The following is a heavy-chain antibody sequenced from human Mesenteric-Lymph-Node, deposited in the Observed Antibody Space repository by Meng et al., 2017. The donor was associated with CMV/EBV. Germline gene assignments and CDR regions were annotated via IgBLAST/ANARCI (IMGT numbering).Heavy chain of an antibody. CDR3: ASETSGNDALDY. D-gene: IGHD5-12*01. Sequence: SCEASGFTFSSYSMNWFRQAPGKGLEWVSSISSSSSYIFYADSVKGRFSISRDNAKNSLYLQMNSLRDEDTAVYYCASETSGNDALDYWGQGTLITVSS. V-gene: IGHV3-21*01. CDR2: ISSSSSYI. J-gene: IGHJ4*02. CDR1: GFTFSSYS.